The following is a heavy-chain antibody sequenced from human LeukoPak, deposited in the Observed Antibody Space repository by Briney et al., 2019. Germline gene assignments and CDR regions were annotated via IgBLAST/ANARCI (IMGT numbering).Heavy chain of an antibody. CDR3: AKRGYDILTGYYFYYYYGMDV. CDR2: ISGSGGST. J-gene: IGHJ6*02. D-gene: IGHD3-9*01. CDR1: GFTFSSYA. Sequence: GGSLRLSCAASGFTFSSYAMSWVRQAPGKGLEWVSAISGSGGSTYYADSVKGRFTISRDNSKNTLYLQMNSLRAEDTAVYYCAKRGYDILTGYYFYYYYGMDVWGQGTTVTVSS. V-gene: IGHV3-23*01.